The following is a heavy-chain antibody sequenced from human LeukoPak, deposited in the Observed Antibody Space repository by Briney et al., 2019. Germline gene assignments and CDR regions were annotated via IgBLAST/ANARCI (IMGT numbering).Heavy chain of an antibody. CDR2: IYHSGST. D-gene: IGHD6-13*01. Sequence: KPSETLSLTCALSGYSISSGYYWGWIRQPPGKGLEWIGSIYHSGSTYYNPSLKSRVTISVDTSKNQFSLKLRSVTAADTAVYYCARRSSSWFPFDYWGQGTLVTVSS. J-gene: IGHJ4*02. CDR3: ARRSSSWFPFDY. CDR1: GYSISSGYY. V-gene: IGHV4-38-2*01.